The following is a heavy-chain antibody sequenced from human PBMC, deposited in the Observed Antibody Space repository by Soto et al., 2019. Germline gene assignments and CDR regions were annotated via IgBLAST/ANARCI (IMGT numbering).Heavy chain of an antibody. Sequence: TVSGGCRGRDGCRWVVQRPGKGLEWIGYIYYSGSTTYNPSLKSRVTISVDTSKNQFSLKLSSVTAADTAVYYCARLWFGEPVDYWGQGTLVTVS. J-gene: IGHJ4*02. CDR2: IYYSGST. V-gene: IGHV4-59*08. CDR1: GGCRGRDG. D-gene: IGHD3-10*01. CDR3: ARLWFGEPVDY.